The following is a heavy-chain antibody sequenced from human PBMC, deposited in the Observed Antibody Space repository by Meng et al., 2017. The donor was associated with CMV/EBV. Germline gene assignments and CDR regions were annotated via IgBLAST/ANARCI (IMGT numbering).Heavy chain of an antibody. CDR3: AREFYYRFDY. CDR2: ISFDSADT. CDR1: GFTVGNSA. Sequence: LSGAASGFTVGNSAMTWVRQAPGTGLEWLSTISFDSADTWYADSVKGRLAISRDNSKNTLYLQINDLGAEDTAVYYCAREFYYRFDYWGQGTLVTVSS. V-gene: IGHV3-23*01. J-gene: IGHJ4*02. D-gene: IGHD3-22*01.